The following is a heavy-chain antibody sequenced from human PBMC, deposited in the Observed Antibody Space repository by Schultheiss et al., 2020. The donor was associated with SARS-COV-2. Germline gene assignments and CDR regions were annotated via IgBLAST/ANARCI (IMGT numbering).Heavy chain of an antibody. D-gene: IGHD6-13*01. CDR3: ASEGSWSEGAFDI. Sequence: GGSLRLSCAASGFTFSSYWMSWFRQAPGKGLEWVAVIWYDGSNKYYADSVKGRFTISRDNSKNTLYLQMNSLRAEDTAVYYCASEGSWSEGAFDIWGQGTMVTVSS. CDR1: GFTFSSYW. CDR2: IWYDGSNK. V-gene: IGHV3-33*08. J-gene: IGHJ3*02.